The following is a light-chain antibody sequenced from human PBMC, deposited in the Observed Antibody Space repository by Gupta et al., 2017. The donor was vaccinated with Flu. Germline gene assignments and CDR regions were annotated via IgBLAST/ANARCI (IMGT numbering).Light chain of an antibody. V-gene: IGLV2-8*01. J-gene: IGLJ2*01. CDR2: EVS. CDR1: SSDVGGYNY. Sequence: VTISCTGTSSDVGGYNYVSWYQQHPGKAPKLMIYEVSKRPSGVPDRFSGSKSGNTASLTVSGLQAEDEADYYCSSYAGSNNFVVFGGGTKLTVL. CDR3: SSYAGSNNFVV.